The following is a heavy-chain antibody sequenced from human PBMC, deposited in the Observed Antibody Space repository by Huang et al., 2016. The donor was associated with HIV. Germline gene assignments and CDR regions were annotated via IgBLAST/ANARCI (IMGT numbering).Heavy chain of an antibody. V-gene: IGHV4-34*01. CDR1: GGSFSGSY. CDR2: INHSEST. J-gene: IGHJ6*03. Sequence: QVQLQQWGAGLLRPSETLSLTCAVSGGSFSGSYGTWIRQPPGKGLEWIGEINHSESTNYNPSLKGRVTISVDTSRNQFSLTLTSVTAADTAVYYCARGQGGYYYYYMDVWGKGTTVTVSS. CDR3: ARGQGGYYYYYMDV.